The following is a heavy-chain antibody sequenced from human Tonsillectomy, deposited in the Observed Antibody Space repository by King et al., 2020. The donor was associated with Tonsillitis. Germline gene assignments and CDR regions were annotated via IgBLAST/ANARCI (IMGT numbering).Heavy chain of an antibody. CDR3: AKDFWNDLDYDYGMDV. J-gene: IGHJ6*02. Sequence: VQLVESGGGLVQPGRSLRLSCAVSGFTFDDYAMHWVRQAPGKGLEWVSAINWNSGSIGYSDSAKGRFTISRDNAKNSLYLEMRSLRPEDTALYYCAKDFWNDLDYDYGMDVWGQGTTVTVSS. V-gene: IGHV3-9*01. CDR2: INWNSGSI. D-gene: IGHD1-1*01. CDR1: GFTFDDYA.